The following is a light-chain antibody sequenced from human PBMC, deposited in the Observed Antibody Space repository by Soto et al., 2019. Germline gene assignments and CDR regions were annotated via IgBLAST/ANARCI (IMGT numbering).Light chain of an antibody. V-gene: IGKV3-15*01. CDR1: QSVSSN. J-gene: IGKJ1*01. CDR2: GAS. CDR3: QQYSNWPLWT. Sequence: EIVMTQSPATLSVSPGERATLSCRASQSVSSNLAWYQQKPGQAPRLLIYGASTRATGIPARFSGSGSGTECTLTISTLQSEDFAVYYCQQYSNWPLWTFGQGTKVEIK.